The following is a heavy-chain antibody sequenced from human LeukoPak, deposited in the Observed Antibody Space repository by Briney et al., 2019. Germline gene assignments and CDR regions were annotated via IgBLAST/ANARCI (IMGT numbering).Heavy chain of an antibody. Sequence: ASVKVSCKASGYTFTSYGISWVRQAPGQGLEWMGWISAYNGNTNYARKLQGRVTMTTDTSTSTAYMELRSLRSDDTAVYYCARAHVLRYFDWLLQKEPFDYWGQGTLVTVSS. CDR1: GYTFTSYG. V-gene: IGHV1-18*01. J-gene: IGHJ4*02. CDR2: ISAYNGNT. D-gene: IGHD3-9*01. CDR3: ARAHVLRYFDWLLQKEPFDY.